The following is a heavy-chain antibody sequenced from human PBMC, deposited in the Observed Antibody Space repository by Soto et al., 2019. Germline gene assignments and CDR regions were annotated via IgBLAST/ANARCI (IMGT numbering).Heavy chain of an antibody. J-gene: IGHJ5*02. CDR1: GFTFGTPD. CDR2: IDGSGGIT. V-gene: IGHV3-23*01. Sequence: QLLQSGGGLVQPGGSLTLSCAASGFTFGTPDMSWVRQAPGEGLEWVSTIDGSGGITYYADSVKGRFTISRDNSRNTVYLQMTSLRGDDTALYYCVKNSGWFNTWGQGALVTVSS. D-gene: IGHD3-10*01. CDR3: VKNSGWFNT.